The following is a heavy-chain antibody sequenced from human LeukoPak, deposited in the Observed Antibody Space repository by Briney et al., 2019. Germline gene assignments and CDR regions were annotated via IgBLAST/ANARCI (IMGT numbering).Heavy chain of an antibody. CDR1: GXTFSSYS. Sequence: GGSLRLSCAXSGXTFSSYSMNWVRQAPGKGLERVSSMSSSSSYICYADSVKGRFTISRDNAKNSLYLQMNSLRAEDTAVYYCARERLLSANWFDPWGQGTLVTVSS. D-gene: IGHD2-21*01. J-gene: IGHJ5*02. CDR2: MSSSSSYI. CDR3: ARERLLSANWFDP. V-gene: IGHV3-21*01.